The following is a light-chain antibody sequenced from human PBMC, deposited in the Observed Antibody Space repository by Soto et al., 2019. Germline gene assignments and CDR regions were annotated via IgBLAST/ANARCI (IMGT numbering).Light chain of an antibody. V-gene: IGLV2-14*03. CDR2: DVS. CDR1: SSDVGGYNY. CDR3: SSYTSSSTV. Sequence: QSALTQPASVSGSPGQSITISCTGTSSDVGGYNYVSWYQHHPGKAPKLMIYDVSKRPSGVYNRFSGSKSGNTASLTISGLQAEDEADYYCSSYTSSSTVFGTGTKVTVL. J-gene: IGLJ1*01.